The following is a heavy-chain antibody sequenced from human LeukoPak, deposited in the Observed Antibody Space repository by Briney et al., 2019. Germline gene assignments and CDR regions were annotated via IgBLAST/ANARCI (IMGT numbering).Heavy chain of an antibody. CDR3: ARFNPAAGSFCFHY. CDR2: IYYSGST. D-gene: IGHD6-13*01. V-gene: IGHV4-39*01. Sequence: PSETLSLTCTVSGGSISSSSYYWGWIRQPPGKGLEWIGSIYYSGSTYYNPSLKSRVTISVDTSKNQFSLKLSSVTAADTAVFYCARFNPAAGSFCFHYWGQGTLVTVSS. CDR1: GGSISSSSYY. J-gene: IGHJ4*02.